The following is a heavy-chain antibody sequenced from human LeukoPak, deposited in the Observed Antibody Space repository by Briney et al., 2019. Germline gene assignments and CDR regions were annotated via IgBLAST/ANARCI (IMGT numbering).Heavy chain of an antibody. Sequence: PSETLSLTCTVSGGSINSYYWSWIRQPPGKGLEWVGYIYYSGSTSYNPSLKSRVTISVDTSKNQFSQKLNSVTATDTAVYYCARRKNSAWSTDAFDIWGQGTMVTVSS. CDR1: GGSINSYY. V-gene: IGHV4-59*12. CDR3: ARRKNSAWSTDAFDI. J-gene: IGHJ3*02. D-gene: IGHD6-19*01. CDR2: IYYSGST.